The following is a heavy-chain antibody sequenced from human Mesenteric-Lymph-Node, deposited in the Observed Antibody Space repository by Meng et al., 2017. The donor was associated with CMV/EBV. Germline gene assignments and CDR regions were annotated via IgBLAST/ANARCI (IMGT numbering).Heavy chain of an antibody. V-gene: IGHV4-39*07. D-gene: IGHD2-2*01. J-gene: IGHJ5*02. CDR3: ARARPRGWGKDIVVVPAAMRAWFDP. Sequence: SETLSLTCTVSGGSISGSTYYWGWIRQPPGKGLEWIATIYYSGSTYYNPSLESRVTISVDTSKNQFSLELSSVTAADTAVYYCARARPRGWGKDIVVVPAAMRAWFDPWGQGTLVTVSS. CDR1: GGSISGSTYY. CDR2: IYYSGST.